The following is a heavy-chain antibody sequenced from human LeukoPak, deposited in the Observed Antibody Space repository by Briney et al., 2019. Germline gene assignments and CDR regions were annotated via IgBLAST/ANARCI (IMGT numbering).Heavy chain of an antibody. CDR3: ARGLATNIFDY. Sequence: PSETLSLTCTVSGGSISTHYCNWVRQPAGKGLEWIGRIYTSGSTNYNPSLKSRVTMSVDTSKNQFSLKLSSVTAADTAVYYCARGLATNIFDYWGQGTLVTVSS. J-gene: IGHJ4*02. CDR1: GGSISTHY. V-gene: IGHV4-4*07. CDR2: IYTSGST. D-gene: IGHD5-24*01.